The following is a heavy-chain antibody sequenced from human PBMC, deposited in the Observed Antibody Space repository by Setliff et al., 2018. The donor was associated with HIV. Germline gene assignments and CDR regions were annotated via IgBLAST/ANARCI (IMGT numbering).Heavy chain of an antibody. CDR3: AREMRVHTPMDPYLDY. Sequence: GGSLRLSCAASGFTFSRFWMHWVRQAPGQGLVWVSGINNDTTTTTYADSVKGRFIISRDNSKNTVHLQMNSLRGEVTAIYYCAREMRVHTPMDPYLDYWGQGTLVTVSS. J-gene: IGHJ4*02. V-gene: IGHV3-74*01. CDR2: INNDTTTT. CDR1: GFTFSRFW. D-gene: IGHD5-18*01.